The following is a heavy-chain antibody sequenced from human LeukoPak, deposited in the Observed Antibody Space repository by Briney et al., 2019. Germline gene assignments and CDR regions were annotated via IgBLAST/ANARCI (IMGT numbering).Heavy chain of an antibody. V-gene: IGHV3-7*03. J-gene: IGHJ4*02. CDR2: IKPDGTTK. D-gene: IGHD6-13*01. CDR3: ARSIPYGTTWYGRSDY. Sequence: MXWVRQAPGKGLEWVANIKPDGTTKFYVDSVKGRFTISRDNALNSLYLQMNSLRAEDTAIYYCARSIPYGTTWYGRSDYWGQGTLVTVSS.